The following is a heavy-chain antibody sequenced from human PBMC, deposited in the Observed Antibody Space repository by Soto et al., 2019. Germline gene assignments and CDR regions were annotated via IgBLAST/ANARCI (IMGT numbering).Heavy chain of an antibody. D-gene: IGHD6-13*01. J-gene: IGHJ4*02. CDR1: GYTFTSYA. CDR2: INAGNGNT. Sequence: GVSVKVSCKASGYTFTSYAMHWVRQAPGQRLEWMGWINAGNGNTKYSQKFQGRVTITRDTSASTAYMELSSLRSEDTAVYYCARDFSSSWSLQDYWGQGTLVTVS. V-gene: IGHV1-3*01. CDR3: ARDFSSSWSLQDY.